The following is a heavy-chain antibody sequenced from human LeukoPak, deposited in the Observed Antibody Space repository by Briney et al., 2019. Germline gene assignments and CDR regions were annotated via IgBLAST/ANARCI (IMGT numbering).Heavy chain of an antibody. D-gene: IGHD4-23*01. CDR1: GGSIGSGAYY. CDR2: IYYSGSA. V-gene: IGHV4-31*03. J-gene: IGHJ4*02. CDR3: GSLVTPGLYFDS. Sequence: SQTLSLTCTVSGGSIGSGAYYWSWIRQHPGKGLEWIGYIYYSGSAYYNPSLKSRVTISIDTSKNQLSLKVSSVTAADTAVYYCGSLVTPGLYFDSWGQGTLVTVSS.